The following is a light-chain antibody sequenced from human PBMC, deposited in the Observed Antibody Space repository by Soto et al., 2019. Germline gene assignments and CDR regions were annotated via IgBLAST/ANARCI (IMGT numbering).Light chain of an antibody. CDR3: QQYNNWPRL. V-gene: IGKV3-15*01. J-gene: IGKJ1*01. Sequence: EIVMTQSPATLSVSPGERATLSCRASQSVSSNLAWYQKKPGQAPRLLIYDASTRATGIPARFSGSGSGTEFTLTISSLQSEDFAVYYCQQYNNWPRLFGQGTKVDIK. CDR1: QSVSSN. CDR2: DAS.